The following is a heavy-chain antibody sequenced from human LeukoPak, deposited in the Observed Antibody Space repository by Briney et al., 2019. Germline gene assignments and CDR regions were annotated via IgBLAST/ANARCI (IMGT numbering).Heavy chain of an antibody. CDR2: ITHSGGG. CDR1: GGPFIGYY. CDR3: ARRAGAPDFDV. D-gene: IGHD3-10*01. J-gene: IGHJ4*02. Sequence: SDTLSLTCTVSGGPFIGYYWTWIRQPPGKGLEWIGEITHSGGGNYNPSLKSRVTISVDSSQNRFSLKVLSVTAADTAVYYCARRAGAPDFDVWGLGTLVSVSS. V-gene: IGHV4-34*01.